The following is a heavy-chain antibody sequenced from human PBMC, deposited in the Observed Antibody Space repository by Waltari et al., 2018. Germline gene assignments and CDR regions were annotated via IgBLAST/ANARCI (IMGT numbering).Heavy chain of an antibody. CDR2: RNPNIGKT. V-gene: IGHV1-8*02. CDR1: GYTFTSYD. Sequence: QVQLVQSGAEVKKPGASVKVSCKASGYTFTSYDINWVRQATGQGLEWMGWRNPNIGKTGYAKKFKGRCTRTRNTSISTAYMERSSLRSEDTAVYYCARCEDEDNWFDPWGQGTLVTVSS. J-gene: IGHJ5*02. CDR3: ARCEDEDNWFDP.